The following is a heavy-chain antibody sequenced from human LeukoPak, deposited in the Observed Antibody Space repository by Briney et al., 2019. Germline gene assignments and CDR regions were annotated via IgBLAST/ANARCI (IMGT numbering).Heavy chain of an antibody. CDR3: ARGADSSGYYLFDY. J-gene: IGHJ4*02. D-gene: IGHD3-22*01. CDR2: IYHSGST. Sequence: SETLSLTCAVSGGSISSGGYSWSWIRQPPGKGLEWIGYIYHSGSTYYNPSLKSRVTISVDRSKNQFSLKLSSVTAADTAVYYCARGADSSGYYLFDYWGQGTLVTVSS. CDR1: GGSISSGGYS. V-gene: IGHV4-30-2*01.